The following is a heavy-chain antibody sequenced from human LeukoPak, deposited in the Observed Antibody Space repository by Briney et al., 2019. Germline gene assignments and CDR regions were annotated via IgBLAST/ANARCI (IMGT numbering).Heavy chain of an antibody. CDR3: AHGAMYQLDY. CDR2: IIGGAGST. CDR1: GFSFSSHG. J-gene: IGHJ4*02. Sequence: GGSLRLSCAVSGFSFSSHGMSWVRQAPGKGLEWVSGIIGGAGSTYYADSVKGRFTISGDNSKNTLFLQMNSLSAEDTAVYYCAHGAMYQLDYWGQGTLVTVSS. V-gene: IGHV3-23*01. D-gene: IGHD2-2*01.